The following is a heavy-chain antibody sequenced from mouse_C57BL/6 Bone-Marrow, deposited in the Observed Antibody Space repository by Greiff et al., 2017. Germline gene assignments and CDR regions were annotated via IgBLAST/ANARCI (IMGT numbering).Heavy chain of an antibody. CDR3: TRGIYYYGSFDY. CDR1: GYTFTDYE. Sequence: QVQLKESGAELVRPGASVTLSCKASGYTFTDYEMHWVKQTPVHGLEWIGAIDPATGGTAYNQKFKGKAILTADKSSSTAYMELRSLTSEDSAVYYCTRGIYYYGSFDYWGQGTTLTVSS. CDR2: IDPATGGT. J-gene: IGHJ2*01. V-gene: IGHV1-15*01. D-gene: IGHD1-1*01.